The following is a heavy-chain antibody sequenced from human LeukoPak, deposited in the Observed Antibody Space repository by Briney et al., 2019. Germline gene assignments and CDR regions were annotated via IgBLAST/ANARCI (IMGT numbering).Heavy chain of an antibody. J-gene: IGHJ4*02. V-gene: IGHV5-51*01. CDR2: IYPGDSET. CDR1: AVTFNNYW. D-gene: IGHD3-3*01. CDR3: ARLSTRLLDH. Sequence: GESLKISCKGSAVTFNNYWIGWVRQLPGKGLDWMGIIYPGDSETRYSPSFQGQVTMSVDKSINTAYLHWGSLKASDTAMYFCARLSTRLLDHWGQGTRVTVSS.